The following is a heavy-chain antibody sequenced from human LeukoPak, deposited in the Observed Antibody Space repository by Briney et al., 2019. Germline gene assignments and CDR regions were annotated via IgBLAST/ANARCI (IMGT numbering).Heavy chain of an antibody. CDR3: ASSHYYGSGSYFRARPYYFDY. D-gene: IGHD3-10*01. V-gene: IGHV4-59*12. CDR1: GGSFSGYY. J-gene: IGHJ4*02. Sequence: SETLSLTCAVYGGSFSGYYWSWIRQPPGKGLEWIGYIYYSGSTNYNPSLKSRVTISVDTSKNQFSLKLSSVTAADTAVYYCASSHYYGSGSYFRARPYYFDYWGQGTLVTVSS. CDR2: IYYSGST.